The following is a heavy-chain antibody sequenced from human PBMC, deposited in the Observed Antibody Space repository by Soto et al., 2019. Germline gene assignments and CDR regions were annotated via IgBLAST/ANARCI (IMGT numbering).Heavy chain of an antibody. CDR3: ARSGLYRYYFDY. J-gene: IGHJ4*02. V-gene: IGHV4-31*03. CDR1: GGSISSGGYY. D-gene: IGHD3-10*01. Sequence: QVQLQESGPGLVKPSQTLSLTCTVSGGSISSGGYYWSWIRQHPGKGLEWIGYIYYSGSTYYNPSLKTRVTISVDTSKNQFPLKLSSVTAADTAVYYCARSGLYRYYFDYWGQGTLVTVSS. CDR2: IYYSGST.